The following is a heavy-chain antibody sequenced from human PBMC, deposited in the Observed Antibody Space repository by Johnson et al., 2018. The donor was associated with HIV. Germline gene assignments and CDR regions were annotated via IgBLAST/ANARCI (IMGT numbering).Heavy chain of an antibody. CDR1: GFPLIINR. J-gene: IGHJ3*02. Sequence: HVPLVVPGIAVVQPEGSLKLSCAAPGFPLIINRMHWVRQAPAKGLEWVAFIRYDGSNRSYADSVKGRFTISRDNSKNTLYLQMNSLRAEDTAVYYCAKRGSTMIGGAGAFDIWGQGTMVTVSP. V-gene: IGHV3-30*02. CDR2: IRYDGSNR. D-gene: IGHD3-22*01. CDR3: AKRGSTMIGGAGAFDI.